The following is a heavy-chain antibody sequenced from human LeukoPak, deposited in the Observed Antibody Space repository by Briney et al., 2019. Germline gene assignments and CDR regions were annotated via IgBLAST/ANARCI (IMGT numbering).Heavy chain of an antibody. J-gene: IGHJ6*03. CDR1: GGSFSGYY. D-gene: IGHD3-3*01. CDR2: INHSGST. V-gene: IGHV4-34*01. CDR3: AIMLNYDFWSGPTYYMDV. Sequence: SETLSLTCAVYGGSFSGYYWSWIRQPPGKGLEWIGEINHSGSTNYNPSLKSRVTISVDTSKNQFSLKPSSVTAADTAVYYCAIMLNYDFWSGPTYYMDVWGKGTTVTVSS.